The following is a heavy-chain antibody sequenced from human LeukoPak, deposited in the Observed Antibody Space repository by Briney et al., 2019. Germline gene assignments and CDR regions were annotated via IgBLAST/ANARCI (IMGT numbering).Heavy chain of an antibody. CDR2: IYYSGST. V-gene: IGHV4-30-4*01. J-gene: IGHJ5*02. Sequence: SETLSLTCTVSGGSISSGDYYWRWIRQPPGKGLEWIGYIYYSGSTYYNPSLKSRATISVDTSKNQFSLKLSSVTAADTAVYYCARGPNWFDRGGEGTLVTVSS. CDR3: ARGPNWFDR. CDR1: GGSISSGDYY.